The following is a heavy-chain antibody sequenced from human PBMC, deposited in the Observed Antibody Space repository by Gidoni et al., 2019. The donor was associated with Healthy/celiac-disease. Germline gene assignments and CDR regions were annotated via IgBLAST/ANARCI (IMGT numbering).Heavy chain of an antibody. V-gene: IGHV2-26*01. D-gene: IGHD1-26*01. CDR2: IFSNDEK. Sequence: QVTLKESGPVLVKPTETLTLTCTVSGFSLSNARMGVSWIRQPPGKALEWLAHIFSNDEKSYSPSLKSRLTISKDTSKSQVVLTMTNMDPVDTATYYCARIRVGSDYWYFDLWGRGTLVTVSS. CDR1: GFSLSNARMG. J-gene: IGHJ2*01. CDR3: ARIRVGSDYWYFDL.